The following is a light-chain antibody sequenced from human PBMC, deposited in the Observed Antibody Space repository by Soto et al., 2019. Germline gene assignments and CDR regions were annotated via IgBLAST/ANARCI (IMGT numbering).Light chain of an antibody. V-gene: IGKV3-15*01. Sequence: EIVVTQSPGTLSLSPGEGATLSCRASQSVSSNYFAWYQQKPGQAPRLLIYDTSTRATGVPTRFSGSRSGAEFTLTINSLQSEDFAVYYCQPDNNWPLTFGGGTKVDIK. CDR1: QSVSSN. CDR3: QPDNNWPLT. CDR2: DTS. J-gene: IGKJ4*01.